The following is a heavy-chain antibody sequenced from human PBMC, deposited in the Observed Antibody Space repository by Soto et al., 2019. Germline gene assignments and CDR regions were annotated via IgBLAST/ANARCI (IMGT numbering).Heavy chain of an antibody. Sequence: SETLSLTCTVSDDSFRGADYYWSWIRQPLGKGPEWIGYTYYNGDTKYNPALKSRVTMSVDTSKNQFSLRLSSVTAADTAVYFCARGTGYIDGWRTFDFWGRGILVTVSS. CDR1: DDSFRGADYY. D-gene: IGHD6-19*01. J-gene: IGHJ4*02. V-gene: IGHV4-61*08. CDR3: ARGTGYIDGWRTFDF. CDR2: TYYNGDT.